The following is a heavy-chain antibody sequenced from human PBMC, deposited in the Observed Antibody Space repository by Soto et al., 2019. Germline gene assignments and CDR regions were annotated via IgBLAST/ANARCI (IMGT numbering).Heavy chain of an antibody. D-gene: IGHD2-2*02. CDR1: GFTFSIYA. V-gene: IGHV3-23*01. CDR3: AKDPRYCSSTSCYTEDSDY. CDR2: TGLNGRTT. J-gene: IGHJ4*02. Sequence: GGSLRLSCAASGFTFSIYAITWVRQAPGKGLEWVSTTGLNGRTTYYADSVKGRFTVSRDNSKNTLYLQMNSLRAEDTAVYYCAKDPRYCSSTSCYTEDSDYWGQGTLVTVYS.